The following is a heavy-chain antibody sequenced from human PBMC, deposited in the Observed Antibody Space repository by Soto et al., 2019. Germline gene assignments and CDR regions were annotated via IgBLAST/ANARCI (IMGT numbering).Heavy chain of an antibody. V-gene: IGHV5-10-1*01. CDR3: ARQSALNKWFGP. Sequence: GEALKISCQGSGYSFTNYWITCVRQMPGRGLEWMGRIDPSGSYTEYSPSFQGQVTISADKSISTAYLHWSSPKASDTAIYYCARQSALNKWFGPWGQGTLVTVSS. CDR2: IDPSGSYT. CDR1: GYSFTNYW. J-gene: IGHJ5*02.